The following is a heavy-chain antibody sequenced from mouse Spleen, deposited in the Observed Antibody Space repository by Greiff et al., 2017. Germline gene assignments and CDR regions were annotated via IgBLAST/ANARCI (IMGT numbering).Heavy chain of an antibody. J-gene: IGHJ4*01. CDR2: IDPNSGGT. V-gene: IGHV1-72*01. CDR3: ARGVYYGNYVGAMDY. Sequence: QVQLKQPGAELVKPGASVKLSCKASGYTFTSYWMHWVKQRPGRGLEWIGRIDPNSGGTKYNEKFKSKATLTVDKPSSTAYMQLSSLTSEDSAVYYCARGVYYGNYVGAMDYWGQGTSVTVSS. CDR1: GYTFTSYW. D-gene: IGHD2-1*01.